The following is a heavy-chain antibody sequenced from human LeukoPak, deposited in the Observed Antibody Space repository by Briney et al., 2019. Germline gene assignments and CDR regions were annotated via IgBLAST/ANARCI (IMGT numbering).Heavy chain of an antibody. CDR2: INPNGGT. D-gene: IGHD4-17*01. J-gene: IGHJ4*02. CDR3: AREYGDLDY. CDR1: GGFISGCY. Sequence: SETLSLTCTVSGGFISGCYWIWIRQPAGKGLEWIGRINPNGGTNYNPSLKSRVTMSTDTSSNKFSLKLRSVTAADTAVYYCAREYGDLDYWGRGTLVTVSS. V-gene: IGHV4-4*07.